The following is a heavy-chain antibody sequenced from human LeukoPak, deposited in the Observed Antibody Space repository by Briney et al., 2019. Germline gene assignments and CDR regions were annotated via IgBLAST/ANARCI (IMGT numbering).Heavy chain of an antibody. CDR3: ARGYGGNLVTG. Sequence: GGSLRLSCAASGFTFSGSAMHWVRQASGKGLEWVGRIRSKANSYATACAASVKGRFTISRDDSKNTAYLQMNSLKTEDTAVYYCARGYGGNLVTGWGQGTLVTVSS. J-gene: IGHJ4*02. D-gene: IGHD4-23*01. CDR1: GFTFSGSA. V-gene: IGHV3-73*01. CDR2: IRSKANSYAT.